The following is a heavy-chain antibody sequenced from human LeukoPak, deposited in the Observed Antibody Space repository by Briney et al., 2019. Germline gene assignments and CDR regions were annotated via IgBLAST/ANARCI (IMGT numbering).Heavy chain of an antibody. D-gene: IGHD3-9*01. CDR1: GFTFSSYG. V-gene: IGHV3-74*01. J-gene: IGHJ3*02. CDR3: ARDRILTGYGNDAFDI. Sequence: GGSLRLSCAASGFTFSSYGMAWVRRAPGQGLVWVSRITSDGSSTSYADSVKGRSTISRDKAKNTLYLQMKSRRAEDTAVYYCARDRILTGYGNDAFDIWGQGTMVTVSS. CDR2: ITSDGSST.